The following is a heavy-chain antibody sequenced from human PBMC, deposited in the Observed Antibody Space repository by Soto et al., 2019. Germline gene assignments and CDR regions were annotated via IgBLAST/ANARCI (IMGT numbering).Heavy chain of an antibody. Sequence: QVQLVQSGAEVRKPGSSARVSCKASGGSFNRHTISWVRQAPGQGLEWMGGIIPIFGTANHAQKFQGRVTIIADESTSTVYMELSSLRSDDTAIYYCARGWGYDSTDYYYAYWGQGTLVIVSS. CDR3: ARGWGYDSTDYYYAY. CDR1: GGSFNRHT. V-gene: IGHV1-69*01. CDR2: IIPIFGTA. J-gene: IGHJ4*02. D-gene: IGHD3-22*01.